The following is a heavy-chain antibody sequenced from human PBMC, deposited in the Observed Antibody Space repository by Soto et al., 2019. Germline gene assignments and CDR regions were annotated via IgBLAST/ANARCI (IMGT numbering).Heavy chain of an antibody. D-gene: IGHD6-13*01. V-gene: IGHV4-31*11. Sequence: TLNLTCAVSGGSISSGGNCWSWIRQHQGKGLEWIGYIYYSGSTYYNPSLKSRVTISVDTSKNQFSLKLSSVTAADTAVYYCSRYAYSRDSPSYFHYWGQGPLVTRST. J-gene: IGHJ4*02. CDR3: SRYAYSRDSPSYFHY. CDR2: IYYSGST. CDR1: GGSISSGGNC.